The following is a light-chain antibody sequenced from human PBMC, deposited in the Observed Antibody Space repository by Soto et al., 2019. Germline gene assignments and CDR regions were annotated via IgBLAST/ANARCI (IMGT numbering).Light chain of an antibody. CDR1: QSISSW. CDR2: AAS. J-gene: IGKJ4*01. CDR3: QQYHTWPIT. V-gene: IGKV1-5*02. Sequence: DLQRTQAPCTLSASVGDSVTLICRASQSISSWLAWYQQKPGKAPKLLIYAASTLQSGVPSRFSGSGSGTDFTLTISSLQSEDCAIYYCQQYHTWPITFGGGTKVDIK.